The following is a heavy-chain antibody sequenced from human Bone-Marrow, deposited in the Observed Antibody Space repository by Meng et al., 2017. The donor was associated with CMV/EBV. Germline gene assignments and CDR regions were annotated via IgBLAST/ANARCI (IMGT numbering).Heavy chain of an antibody. Sequence: YGMNWVHQDPGKGLEWVAFIRYDGSNKYYADSVKGRFTISRDNSKNTLYLQMNSLRAEDTAVYYCANGKGYCSSTSCYPGDAFDIWGQGTMVTVSS. CDR3: ANGKGYCSSTSCYPGDAFDI. CDR2: IRYDGSNK. V-gene: IGHV3-30*02. CDR1: YG. J-gene: IGHJ3*02. D-gene: IGHD2-2*01.